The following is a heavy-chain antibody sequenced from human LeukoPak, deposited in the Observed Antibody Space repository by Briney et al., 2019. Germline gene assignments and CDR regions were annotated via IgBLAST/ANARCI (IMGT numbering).Heavy chain of an antibody. Sequence: GGSLRLSCAASGFTFSSYSMNWVRQAPGKGLEWVSSISSSSSYIYYADSVKGRFTISRDNAKNSLYLQMNSLRAEDTAVYYCARDPVINSGYNWDSWGQGIQVTVSS. V-gene: IGHV3-21*04. CDR3: ARDPVINSGYNWDS. CDR1: GFTFSSYS. D-gene: IGHD5-12*01. CDR2: ISSSSSYI. J-gene: IGHJ4*02.